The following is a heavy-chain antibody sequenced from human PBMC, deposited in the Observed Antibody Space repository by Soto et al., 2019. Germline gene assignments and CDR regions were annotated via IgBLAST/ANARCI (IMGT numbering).Heavy chain of an antibody. V-gene: IGHV4-59*12. CDR1: GGPITSYH. D-gene: IGHD2-15*01. CDR2: TAYTWNT. Sequence: SETLPLTCVVSGGPITSYHWSWVRQFPGKWLEWIAYTAYTWNTNSNPSLQSRVSILMDSSNNQLSLKLTSMTDEDTAVYYCASDLTPGFPYYFELWGQGXLVTVSS. CDR3: ASDLTPGFPYYFEL. J-gene: IGHJ1*01.